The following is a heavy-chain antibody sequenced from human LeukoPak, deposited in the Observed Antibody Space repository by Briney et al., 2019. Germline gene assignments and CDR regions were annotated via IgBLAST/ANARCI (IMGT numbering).Heavy chain of an antibody. CDR3: ARARRYLDFDY. J-gene: IGHJ4*02. Sequence: KPSETLSLTCTVSGASISSYYWSWIRQPPGKGLEWIGYIYYSGSTNYNPSLKSRVTISVDTSKNQFSLKLSSVTAADTAVYYCARARRYLDFDYWGQGTLVTVSS. CDR1: GASISSYY. D-gene: IGHD3-9*01. V-gene: IGHV4-59*01. CDR2: IYYSGST.